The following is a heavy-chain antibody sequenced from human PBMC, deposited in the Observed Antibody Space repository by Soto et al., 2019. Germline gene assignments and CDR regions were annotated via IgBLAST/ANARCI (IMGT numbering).Heavy chain of an antibody. CDR3: ASWDCTNGVCYTEYYYYYGMDV. V-gene: IGHV1-69*13. CDR1: GGTFSSYA. Sequence: SVKVSCKASGGTFSSYAISWVRQAPGQGLEWMGGIIPIFGTANYAQKFQGRVTITADESTSTAYMELSSLRSEDTAVYYCASWDCTNGVCYTEYYYYYGMDVWGQGTTVTVSS. CDR2: IIPIFGTA. D-gene: IGHD2-8*01. J-gene: IGHJ6*02.